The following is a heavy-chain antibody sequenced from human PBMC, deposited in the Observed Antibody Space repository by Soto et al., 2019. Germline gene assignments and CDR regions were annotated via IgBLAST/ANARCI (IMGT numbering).Heavy chain of an antibody. V-gene: IGHV3-21*06. D-gene: IGHD3-9*01. CDR2: ITGSSSYI. Sequence: VGSLRLSCAASGFIFSSHNMNWVRQASGKGLEWVSSITGSSSYIFYADSVKGRFTISRDNAKNTVYLQMNSLRAEDTGVYYCARLAASETGYGMDVWGEGTTVT. J-gene: IGHJ6*02. CDR1: GFIFSSHN. CDR3: ARLAASETGYGMDV.